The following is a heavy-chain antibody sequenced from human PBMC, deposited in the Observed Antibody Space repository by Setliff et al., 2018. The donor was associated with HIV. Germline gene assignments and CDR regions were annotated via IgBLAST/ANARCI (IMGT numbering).Heavy chain of an antibody. CDR2: IYYSGRT. CDR3: AGEIAPAARLPNVGGPPLPGYYHYMDV. D-gene: IGHD2-8*01. Sequence: PSETLSLTCIVSRGSISSTSHYWGWVRQSPGRRLEWIGSIYYSGRTYYNPSLKSRVTMSVDTSTNQFSLDLTSVTAADTAVYFCAGEIAPAARLPNVGGPPLPGYYHYMDVWGKGTTVTVSS. J-gene: IGHJ6*03. V-gene: IGHV4-39*07. CDR1: RGSISSTSHY.